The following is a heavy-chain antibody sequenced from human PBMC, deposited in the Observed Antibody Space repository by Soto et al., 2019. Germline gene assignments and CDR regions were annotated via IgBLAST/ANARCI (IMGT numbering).Heavy chain of an antibody. CDR2: ISHDGINK. CDR3: ARDMYSSDYFVKWFEP. J-gene: IGHJ5*02. CDR1: GFSFSSYA. V-gene: IGHV3-30-3*01. Sequence: ESGGGVVQPGRSLRLSCTASGFSFSSYAMYWFRQPPGKGLEWVAVISHDGINKHYADSVKGRVTVSRVNSNHSLDLQLNSLRGEDTAMYYCARDMYSSDYFVKWFEPWGQGTLVTVSS. D-gene: IGHD6-19*01.